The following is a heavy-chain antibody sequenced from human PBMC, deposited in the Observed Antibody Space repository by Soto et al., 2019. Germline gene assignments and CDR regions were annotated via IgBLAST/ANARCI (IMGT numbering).Heavy chain of an antibody. CDR2: IYYSGST. CDR3: AALSYGSGFIDE. V-gene: IGHV4-31*03. Sequence: SETLSLTCTVSGGSISSGGYYWSWIRQHPGKGLEWIGYIYYSGSTYYNPSLKSRVTISVDKSKNQFSLKLTSVTAADTAVYYCAALSYGSGFIDEWGQGTLVTVSS. D-gene: IGHD3-3*01. J-gene: IGHJ4*02. CDR1: GGSISSGGYY.